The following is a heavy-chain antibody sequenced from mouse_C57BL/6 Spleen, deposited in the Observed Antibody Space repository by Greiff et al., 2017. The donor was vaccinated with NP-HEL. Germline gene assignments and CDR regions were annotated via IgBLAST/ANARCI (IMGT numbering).Heavy chain of an antibody. J-gene: IGHJ4*01. V-gene: IGHV5-9-1*02. CDR2: ISSGGDYI. D-gene: IGHD2-4*01. Sequence: EVQLVESGEGLVKPGGSLKLSCAASGFTFSSYAMSWVRQTPEKRLEWVAYISSGGDYIYYADTVKGRFTISRDNARNTLYLQMSSLKSEDTAMYYCTRVYYDYSYYAMDYWGQGTSVTVSS. CDR3: TRVYYDYSYYAMDY. CDR1: GFTFSSYA.